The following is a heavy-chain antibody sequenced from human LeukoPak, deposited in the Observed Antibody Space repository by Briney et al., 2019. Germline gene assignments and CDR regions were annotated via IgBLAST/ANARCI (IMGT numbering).Heavy chain of an antibody. Sequence: SETLSLTCTVSGGSISRYYWSWIRQPPGKGLEWIGYIYYSGSTKYNPSLKSRVTISVDTSKNQVSLKLSSVTAADTAVYYCARQRLLDYWGQGTLVTVSS. D-gene: IGHD5-18*01. CDR3: ARQRLLDY. CDR1: GGSISRYY. J-gene: IGHJ4*02. CDR2: IYYSGST. V-gene: IGHV4-59*01.